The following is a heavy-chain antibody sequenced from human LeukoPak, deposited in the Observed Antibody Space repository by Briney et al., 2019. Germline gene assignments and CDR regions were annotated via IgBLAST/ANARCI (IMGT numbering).Heavy chain of an antibody. D-gene: IGHD1-26*01. Sequence: PGGSLRLSCAAAEFTVSSNYMSWGRQAPGKGLECVSVIYSGASTYYADSLKGRFNISRHNHQNTLYVQMNSLRGEDTAVYYCARGSVDNGSYYLGYWGQGTLVTVSS. CDR2: IYSGAST. CDR1: EFTVSSNY. V-gene: IGHV3-66*02. CDR3: ARGSVDNGSYYLGY. J-gene: IGHJ4*02.